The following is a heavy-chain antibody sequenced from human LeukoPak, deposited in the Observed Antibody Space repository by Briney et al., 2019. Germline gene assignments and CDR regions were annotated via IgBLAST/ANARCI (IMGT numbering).Heavy chain of an antibody. CDR1: GGSISSGDYY. D-gene: IGHD4-17*01. CDR3: TREYGDDNWFDP. CDR2: IYYSGST. Sequence: SQTLSLTCPVPGGSISSGDYYWSWIRQPPGKGLEWIGYIYYSGSTYYNPSLKSRVIISVDTSKNQFSLKLSSVTAADTAVYYCTREYGDDNWFDPWGQGTLVTVSS. V-gene: IGHV4-30-4*01. J-gene: IGHJ5*02.